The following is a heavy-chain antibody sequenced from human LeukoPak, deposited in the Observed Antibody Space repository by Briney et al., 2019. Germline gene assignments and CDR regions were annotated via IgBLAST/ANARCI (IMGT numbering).Heavy chain of an antibody. D-gene: IGHD2-2*01. CDR2: IYTDGRA. Sequence: GGSLRLSCAAAGFTVSNNYMNWVRQAPGKGLEWVSVIYTDGRAYYSDSVKGRLTVSRDNSKNTVYLQMNSLSAEDTAVYYCARSPAMGYYYYYYMDVWGKGTTVTISS. V-gene: IGHV3-53*01. CDR1: GFTVSNNY. J-gene: IGHJ6*03. CDR3: ARSPAMGYYYYYYMDV.